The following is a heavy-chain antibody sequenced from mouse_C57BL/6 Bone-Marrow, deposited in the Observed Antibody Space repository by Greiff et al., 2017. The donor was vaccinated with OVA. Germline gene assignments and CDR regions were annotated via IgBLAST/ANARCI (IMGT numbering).Heavy chain of an antibody. V-gene: IGHV1-50*01. J-gene: IGHJ1*03. CDR1: GYTFTSYW. Sequence: QVQLQQPGAELVKPGASVKLSCKASGYTFTSYWMQWVKQRPGQGLEWIGEIDPSDSYTNYNQKFKGKATLTVDTSSSTAYMQLRSLTSEDSAVYYCARGNDGYYRYFDVWGTGTTVTVSS. D-gene: IGHD2-3*01. CDR3: ARGNDGYYRYFDV. CDR2: IDPSDSYT.